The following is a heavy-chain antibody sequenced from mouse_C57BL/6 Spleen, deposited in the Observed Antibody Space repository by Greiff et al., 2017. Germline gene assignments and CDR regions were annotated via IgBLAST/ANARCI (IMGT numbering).Heavy chain of an antibody. J-gene: IGHJ4*01. Sequence: VQLQQSGAELVRPGASVKLSCTASGFNIKDDYMHWVKQRPEQGLEWIGWIDPENGDTEYASKFQGKATITADTSSNTAYLQLSSLTSEDTAVYDCTTSYYSSYGDAMDYWGQGTSVTVSS. CDR2: IDPENGDT. CDR1: GFNIKDDY. CDR3: TTSYYSSYGDAMDY. V-gene: IGHV14-4*01. D-gene: IGHD2-5*01.